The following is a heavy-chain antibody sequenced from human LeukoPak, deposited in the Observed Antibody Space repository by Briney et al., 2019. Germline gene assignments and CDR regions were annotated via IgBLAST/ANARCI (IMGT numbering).Heavy chain of an antibody. Sequence: GGSLRLSCAASGFTFSSYSMNWVRQAPGKGLEWVSYISSSSSTIYYADSVKGRFTVSRDNAKNSLYLQMNSLRAEDTAVYYCARDIVVDPLDYWGQGTLVTVSS. CDR1: GFTFSSYS. J-gene: IGHJ4*02. CDR2: ISSSSSTI. CDR3: ARDIVVDPLDY. V-gene: IGHV3-48*01. D-gene: IGHD2-15*01.